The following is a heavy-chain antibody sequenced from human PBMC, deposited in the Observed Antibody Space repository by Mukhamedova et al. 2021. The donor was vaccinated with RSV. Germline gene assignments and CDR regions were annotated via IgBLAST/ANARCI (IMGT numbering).Heavy chain of an antibody. CDR3: ASSNAPWGFDY. Sequence: GNTKYSQQFQGRVTFTRDTSASTAYMEVSSLRSEDTAVYYCASSNAPWGFDYWGQGTLVTVSS. V-gene: IGHV1-3*01. CDR2: GNT. J-gene: IGHJ4*02. D-gene: IGHD3-16*01.